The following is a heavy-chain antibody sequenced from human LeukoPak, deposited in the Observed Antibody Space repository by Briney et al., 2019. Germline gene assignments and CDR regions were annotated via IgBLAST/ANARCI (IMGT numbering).Heavy chain of an antibody. J-gene: IGHJ4*02. D-gene: IGHD2-2*03. CDR1: GGTFSSYA. CDR3: AREDGHCSSTSCLYYFDY. V-gene: IGHV1-69*13. Sequence: ASVKVSCKASGGTFSSYAISWVRQAPGQGLEWMGGIIPIFGTANYAQKFQGRVTITADESTSTAYMELCSLRSEDTAVYYCAREDGHCSSTSCLYYFDYWGQGTLVTVSS. CDR2: IIPIFGTA.